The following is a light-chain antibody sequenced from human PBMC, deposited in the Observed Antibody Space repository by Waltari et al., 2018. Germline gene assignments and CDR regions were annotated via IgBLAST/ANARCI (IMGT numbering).Light chain of an antibody. CDR2: GAS. CDR3: HQYGSSPYI. CDR1: QSVTSRY. V-gene: IGKV3-20*01. J-gene: IGKJ2*01. Sequence: EIVLTQSPGTLSLSPGARATLSSRASQSVTSRYIAWYQQKPGQPPRLLFYGASSRATGIPDRFSGSGSGTDFTLTISRLEPEDFAVYYCHQYGSSPYIFGQGTKLEIK.